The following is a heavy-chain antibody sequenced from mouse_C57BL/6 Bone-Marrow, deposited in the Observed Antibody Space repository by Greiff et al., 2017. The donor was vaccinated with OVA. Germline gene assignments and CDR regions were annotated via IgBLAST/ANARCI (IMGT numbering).Heavy chain of an antibody. Sequence: QVHVKQSGPELVKPGASVKISCKASGYAFSSSWMNWVKQRPGKGLEWIGRIYPGDGDTNYNGKFKGKATLTADKSSSTAYMQLSSLTSEDSAVYFCARHSYYYAMDYWGQGTSVTVSS. CDR2: IYPGDGDT. CDR3: ARHSYYYAMDY. V-gene: IGHV1-82*01. J-gene: IGHJ4*01. CDR1: GYAFSSSW.